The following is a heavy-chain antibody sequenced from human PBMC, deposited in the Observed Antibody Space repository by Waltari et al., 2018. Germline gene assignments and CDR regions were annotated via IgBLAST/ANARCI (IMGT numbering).Heavy chain of an antibody. CDR2: IYPGDSET. J-gene: IGHJ4*02. D-gene: IGHD2-8*01. CDR1: GYRFPNYW. CDR3: AKVRLSHFYGDFDY. V-gene: IGHV5-51*01. Sequence: EVQLVQSGAEMKKPGESLKISCKGSGYRFPNYWIGWMRQTPGKVLEWMGIIYPGDSETRYSPSFQGQVTISADKSINSVYLQWRSLKASDTAMYYCAKVRLSHFYGDFDYWGQGTLVTVSS.